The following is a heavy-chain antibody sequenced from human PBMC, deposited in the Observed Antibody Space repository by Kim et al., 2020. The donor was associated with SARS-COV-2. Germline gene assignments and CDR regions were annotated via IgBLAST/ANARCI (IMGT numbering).Heavy chain of an antibody. CDR2: IYYSGST. J-gene: IGHJ6*02. CDR1: GGSISSYY. Sequence: LETLSLTCTVSGGSISSYYWSWIRQPPGKGLEWIGYIYYSGSTNYNPSLKSRVTISVDTSKNQFSLKLSSVTAADTAVYYCARDSTELYPLSPYYYYYGMDVWGQGTTVTVSS. V-gene: IGHV4-59*01. CDR3: ARDSTELYPLSPYYYYYGMDV. D-gene: IGHD3-10*01.